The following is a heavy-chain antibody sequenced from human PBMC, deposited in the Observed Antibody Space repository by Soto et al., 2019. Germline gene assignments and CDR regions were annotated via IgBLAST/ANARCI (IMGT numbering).Heavy chain of an antibody. V-gene: IGHV1-18*01. J-gene: IGHJ6*03. D-gene: IGHD4-17*01. CDR2: ISAYNGNT. CDR3: AREVTTVTTGDYYYYMDV. CDR1: GYTFTSYG. Sequence: ASVKVSCKASGYTFTSYGISWVRQAPGQGLEWMGWISAYNGNTNYAQKLQGRVTMTTDTSTSTAYMELRSLRSDDTAVYYCAREVTTVTTGDYYYYMDVWGKGTTVTVSS.